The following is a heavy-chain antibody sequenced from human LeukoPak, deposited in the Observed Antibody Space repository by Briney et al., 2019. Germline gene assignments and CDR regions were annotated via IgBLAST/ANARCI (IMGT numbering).Heavy chain of an antibody. D-gene: IGHD4-11*01. CDR3: ARQRGDYRADRYYYYGMDV. CDR2: IYPGDSDT. J-gene: IGHJ6*04. Sequence: GESLKISCKGSGYSFTSYWIGWVRQMPGKGLERMGIIYPGDSDTRYSPSFQGQVTISADKSIGTAYLQWSSLKASDTAMYYCARQRGDYRADRYYYYGMDVWGKGTTVTVSS. CDR1: GYSFTSYW. V-gene: IGHV5-51*01.